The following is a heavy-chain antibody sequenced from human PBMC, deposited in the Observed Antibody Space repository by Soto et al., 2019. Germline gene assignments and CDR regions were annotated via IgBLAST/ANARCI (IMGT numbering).Heavy chain of an antibody. D-gene: IGHD4-17*01. CDR2: IKGDEITT. Sequence: EVQLVESGENLVQPGGSLRLSCAASASTFSSYWIHWVRQAPGKGLVWVSRIKGDEITTNYADSVKGRFTISRDNAKNTVFLQMHSLRAEDTALYYCARGLYGAYGQDFWGQGILVTVSS. CDR1: ASTFSSYW. CDR3: ARGLYGAYGQDF. J-gene: IGHJ4*02. V-gene: IGHV3-74*01.